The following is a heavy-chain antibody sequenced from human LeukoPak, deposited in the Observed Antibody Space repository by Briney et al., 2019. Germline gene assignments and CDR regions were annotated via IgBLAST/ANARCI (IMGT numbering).Heavy chain of an antibody. CDR2: INPNSGGT. J-gene: IGHJ3*02. Sequence: ASVKVSCKASGYTFTGYYMRWVRQAPGQGLEWMGRINPNSGGTNYAQKFQGRVTMTRDTSISTAYMELSRLRSDDTAVYYCARISDSRGAFDMWGQGTMVTLPS. V-gene: IGHV1-2*06. CDR1: GYTFTGYY. D-gene: IGHD3-22*01. CDR3: ARISDSRGAFDM.